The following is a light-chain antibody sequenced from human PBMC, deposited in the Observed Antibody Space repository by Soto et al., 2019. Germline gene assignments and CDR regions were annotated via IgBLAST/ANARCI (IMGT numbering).Light chain of an antibody. Sequence: EIVLTQSPGILSLSPGERATLSCRASQSVSSTYLAWYQQKPGQAPRLLIYGASSRATGIPDRFSGSGSGTDFTLTISRLEPEDFAGYYCQQYGSSPYTFGQGTNLEIK. CDR2: GAS. CDR1: QSVSSTY. CDR3: QQYGSSPYT. V-gene: IGKV3-20*01. J-gene: IGKJ2*01.